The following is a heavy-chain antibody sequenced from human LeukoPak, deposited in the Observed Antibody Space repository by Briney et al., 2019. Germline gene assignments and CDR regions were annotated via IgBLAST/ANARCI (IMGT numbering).Heavy chain of an antibody. Sequence: GGSLRLSCAASGFMFDGYVMHWVRQAPGKGLEWVSLISGDGARTYYANSVRGRFTISRDNSENSLYLQMNRLRTEDTALYYCAKGYSSTWYQDGPDYWGQGSVVTVSS. CDR1: GFMFDGYV. J-gene: IGHJ4*02. CDR3: AKGYSSTWYQDGPDY. V-gene: IGHV3-43*02. D-gene: IGHD6-13*01. CDR2: ISGDGART.